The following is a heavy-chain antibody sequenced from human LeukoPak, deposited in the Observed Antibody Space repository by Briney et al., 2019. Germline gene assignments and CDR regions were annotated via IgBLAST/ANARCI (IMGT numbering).Heavy chain of an antibody. CDR3: AKDLNSYGYYYYGMDV. CDR2: ISGGGGST. Sequence: GGSLRLSCAASGFTFSTYAMSWVRQAPGKGLEWVSAISGGGGSTYYADSVKGRFTISRDNSKNTLYLQMNSLRAEDTAVYYCAKDLNSYGYYYYGMDVWGQGTTVTVSS. V-gene: IGHV3-23*01. D-gene: IGHD5-18*01. J-gene: IGHJ6*02. CDR1: GFTFSTYA.